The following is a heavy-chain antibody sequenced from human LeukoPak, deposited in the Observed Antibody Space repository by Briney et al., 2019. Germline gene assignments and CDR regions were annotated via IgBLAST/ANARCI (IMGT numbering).Heavy chain of an antibody. V-gene: IGHV1-69*04. CDR3: ARGLFIAGKLDRYYFDN. CDR2: IILILDIP. CDR1: GGTFSNYS. Sequence: SVKVSYKASGGTFSNYSISWVRQAPGQGLEWMGRIILILDIPNYPQKFRDRVTITADKATSTAYMELSSLRSEDTAIYYCARGLFIAGKLDRYYFDNWGQGTPVIVSS. D-gene: IGHD6-13*01. J-gene: IGHJ4*02.